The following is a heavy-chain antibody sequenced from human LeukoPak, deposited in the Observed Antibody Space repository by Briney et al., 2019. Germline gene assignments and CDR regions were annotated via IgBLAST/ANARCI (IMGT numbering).Heavy chain of an antibody. D-gene: IGHD5-18*01. CDR1: GDSVSSNSAA. J-gene: IGHJ2*01. CDR2: TCYRSKWYN. Sequence: SQTLSLTCAISGDSVSSNSAAWNWIRQSPSRGLEWLGRTCYRSKWYNDYAVSVKSRITINPDTSKNQFSLQLNSVTPEDTAVYYCARDHRWLSWGNWYFDLWGRGTLVTVSS. V-gene: IGHV6-1*01. CDR3: ARDHRWLSWGNWYFDL.